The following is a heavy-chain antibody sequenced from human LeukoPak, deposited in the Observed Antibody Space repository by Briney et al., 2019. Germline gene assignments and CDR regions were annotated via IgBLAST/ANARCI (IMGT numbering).Heavy chain of an antibody. Sequence: RGSLRLSCSASGFTFNTYKMIWVRQAPGKGLEWVSSISRSSDYIYYADSVKGRFTVSRDNAKSSVYLQTNSLRVEDTAVYYCIRYLLEPWFDYWGQGTLVTVSS. CDR2: ISRSSDYI. CDR1: GFTFNTYK. CDR3: IRYLLEPWFDY. J-gene: IGHJ4*02. D-gene: IGHD1-1*01. V-gene: IGHV3-21*01.